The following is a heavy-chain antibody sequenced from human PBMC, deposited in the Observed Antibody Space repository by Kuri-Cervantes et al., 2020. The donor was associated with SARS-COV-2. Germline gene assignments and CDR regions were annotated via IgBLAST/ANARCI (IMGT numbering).Heavy chain of an antibody. CDR2: INHSGST. D-gene: IGHD2-15*01. V-gene: IGHV4-34*01. J-gene: IGHJ3*02. CDR1: GGSFSGYY. CDR3: AKGARGDMDAFDI. Sequence: SETLSLTCAVYGGSFSGYYWSWIRQPPGKGLEWIGEINHSGSTNYNPSLKSRVTISVDTSKNQFSLKLSSVTAADTAVYYCAKGARGDMDAFDIWGQGTMVTVSS.